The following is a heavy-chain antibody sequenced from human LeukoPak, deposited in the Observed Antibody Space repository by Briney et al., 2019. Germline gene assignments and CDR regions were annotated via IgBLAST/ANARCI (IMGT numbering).Heavy chain of an antibody. CDR3: ARGTIFGVVMNDY. D-gene: IGHD3-3*01. CDR2: INHSGST. CDR1: GGSFSGYY. Sequence: SETLSLTCAVYGGSFSGYYWSWIRQPPGKGLEWIGEINHSGSTNYNPSLKSRVTISVDTSRNQSSLKLSSVTAADTAVYYCARGTIFGVVMNDYWGQGTLVTVSS. V-gene: IGHV4-34*01. J-gene: IGHJ4*02.